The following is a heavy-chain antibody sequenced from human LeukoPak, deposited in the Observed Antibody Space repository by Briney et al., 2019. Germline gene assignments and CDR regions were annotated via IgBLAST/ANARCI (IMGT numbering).Heavy chain of an antibody. Sequence: ASVTVSCKASGYTFTTYHMHWVRQAPGQGLEWMGIIDPSGGGTNYAQKFQDRVTMTRDTSTSTVYMELSSLRSEDTAVYYCASLGSGSSRIVDFDYWGQGTLVTVSS. J-gene: IGHJ4*02. CDR1: GYTFTTYH. CDR3: ASLGSGSSRIVDFDY. V-gene: IGHV1-46*01. CDR2: IDPSGGGT. D-gene: IGHD3-10*01.